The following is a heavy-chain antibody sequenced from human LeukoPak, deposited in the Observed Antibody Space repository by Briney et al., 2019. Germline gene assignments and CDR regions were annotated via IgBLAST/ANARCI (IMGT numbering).Heavy chain of an antibody. Sequence: SETLSLTCTVSGGSISSYYLSWIRQPPGKGLEWIGYIYYSGSTNYNPSLKSRVTISVDTFKNQFSLKLSSVTAADTAVYYCARAEDLDYYGSGSYYIYWGQGTLVTVSS. CDR1: GGSISSYY. J-gene: IGHJ4*02. D-gene: IGHD3-10*01. V-gene: IGHV4-59*01. CDR2: IYYSGST. CDR3: ARAEDLDYYGSGSYYIY.